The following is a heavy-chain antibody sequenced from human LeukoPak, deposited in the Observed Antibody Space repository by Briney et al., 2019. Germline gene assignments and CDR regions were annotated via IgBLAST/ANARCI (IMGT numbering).Heavy chain of an antibody. J-gene: IGHJ4*02. Sequence: ASVKVSCKASGYTFTSYGISWVRQAPGQGLEWMGWMNPNSGNTGYAQKFQGRVTITRNTSISTAYMELSSLRSEDTAVYYCARVDCSSTSCFCDYWGQGTLVTVSS. V-gene: IGHV1-8*03. CDR1: GYTFTSYG. D-gene: IGHD2-2*01. CDR3: ARVDCSSTSCFCDY. CDR2: MNPNSGNT.